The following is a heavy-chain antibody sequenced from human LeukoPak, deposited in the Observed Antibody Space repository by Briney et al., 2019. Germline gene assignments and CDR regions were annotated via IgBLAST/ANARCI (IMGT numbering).Heavy chain of an antibody. V-gene: IGHV3-53*01. J-gene: IGHJ4*02. D-gene: IGHD3-10*01. CDR3: ARANRYGSGSYYGLLFDY. Sequence: GGSLRLSCAASGFTVSSNYMSWVRQAPGKGLEWVSVIYSGGSTYYADSVKDRFTISRDNSKNTLYLQMNSLRAEDTAVYYCARANRYGSGSYYGLLFDYWGQGTLVTVSS. CDR2: IYSGGST. CDR1: GFTVSSNY.